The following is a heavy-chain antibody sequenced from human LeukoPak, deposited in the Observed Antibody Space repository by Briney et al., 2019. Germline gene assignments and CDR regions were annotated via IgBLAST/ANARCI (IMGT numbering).Heavy chain of an antibody. CDR1: GFTFSSYG. CDR2: IWYDGSNK. V-gene: IGHV3-33*01. J-gene: IGHJ6*02. CDR3: ARDLRCSTSYYYYYGMDV. Sequence: PGGSLRLSCAASGFTFSSYGMHWVRQAPGKGLEWVAVIWYDGSNKYYADSVKGRFTISRDNSKNTLYLQMNSLRAEDTAVYYCARDLRCSTSYYYYYGMDVWGQGTTVTVSS. D-gene: IGHD2-2*01.